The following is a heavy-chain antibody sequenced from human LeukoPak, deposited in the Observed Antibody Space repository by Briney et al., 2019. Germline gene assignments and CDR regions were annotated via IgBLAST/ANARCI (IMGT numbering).Heavy chain of an antibody. Sequence: GGSMRLSCAASGFTFSSAWMAWVRQAPGKGRGWVGRIKSKTDGGTTDYAAPVKGRFTISRDDSKNTMYLQQNSMKTEDRALYCCSSGTGNTDLDHSRQGTLDTVSS. D-gene: IGHD1-7*01. V-gene: IGHV3-15*01. CDR2: IKSKTDGGTT. J-gene: IGHJ4*02. CDR3: SSGTGNTDLDH. CDR1: GFTFSSAW.